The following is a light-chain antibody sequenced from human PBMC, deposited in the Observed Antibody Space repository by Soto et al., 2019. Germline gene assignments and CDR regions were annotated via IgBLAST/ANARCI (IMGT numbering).Light chain of an antibody. CDR3: SSYAGSNNYV. V-gene: IGLV2-8*01. Sequence: QSALTQPPSASGSPGQSVTISCTGTSSDVGGYKYVSWYQQYPGKAPKLMIYAVSKRPSGVPDRFSGSKSGNTASLTVSGLQAEDEADYYCSSYAGSNNYVLGNGTKVT. CDR2: AVS. CDR1: SSDVGGYKY. J-gene: IGLJ1*01.